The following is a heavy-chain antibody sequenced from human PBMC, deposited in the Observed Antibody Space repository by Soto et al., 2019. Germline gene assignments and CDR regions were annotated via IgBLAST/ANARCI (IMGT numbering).Heavy chain of an antibody. CDR2: ISAYNGNT. CDR3: ARTHYYDSSGYYTSYFDY. J-gene: IGHJ4*02. D-gene: IGHD3-22*01. V-gene: IGHV1-18*01. CDR1: RYTFTSYG. Sequence: ASVKVPCKSSRYTFTSYGISLFRHAPGQWLEWMGWISAYNGNTNYAQKLQGRVTMTTDTSTSTAYMELRSLRSDDTAVYYCARTHYYDSSGYYTSYFDYWGQGTLVTVS.